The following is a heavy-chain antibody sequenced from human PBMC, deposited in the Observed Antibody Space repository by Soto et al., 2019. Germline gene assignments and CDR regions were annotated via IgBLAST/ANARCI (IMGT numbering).Heavy chain of an antibody. Sequence: ASVKVSCKASGYTFTGYYMHWVRQAPGQGLEWMGWINPNSGGTNYAQKFQGRVTMTRDTSISTAYMELSRLRADDTAVYYCARDKVVPAATSYSYYGMDVCGQGTTVTVSS. D-gene: IGHD2-2*01. CDR1: GYTFTGYY. CDR2: INPNSGGT. V-gene: IGHV1-2*02. J-gene: IGHJ6*02. CDR3: ARDKVVPAATSYSYYGMDV.